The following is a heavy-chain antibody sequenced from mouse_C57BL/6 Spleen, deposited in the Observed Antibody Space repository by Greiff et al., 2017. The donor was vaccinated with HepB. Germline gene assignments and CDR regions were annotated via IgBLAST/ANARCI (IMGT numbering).Heavy chain of an antibody. CDR3: ARPPLITTVVGGFAY. CDR1: GYSFTDYN. V-gene: IGHV1-39*01. J-gene: IGHJ3*01. Sequence: VQLQQSGPELVKPGASVKISCKASGYSFTDYNMNWVKQSNGKSLEWIGVINPNYGTTSYNQKFKGKATLTVDQSSSTAYMQTNSLTSEDSAVYYCARPPLITTVVGGFAYWGQGTLVTVSA. D-gene: IGHD1-1*01. CDR2: INPNYGTT.